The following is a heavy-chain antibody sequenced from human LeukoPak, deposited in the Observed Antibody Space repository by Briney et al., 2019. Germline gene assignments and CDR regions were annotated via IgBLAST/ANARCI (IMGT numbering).Heavy chain of an antibody. CDR1: GFTFSSYE. J-gene: IGHJ4*02. V-gene: IGHV3-53*01. Sequence: GGSLRLSCAASGFTFSSYEMNWVRQAPGKGLEWVSVIYSGGRTYYADSVKGRFTIYRDNSKNTLYLQMNSLRAEDTAVYYCARDGDWGRYDHWGQGTLVIVSS. CDR3: ARDGDWGRYDH. CDR2: IYSGGRT. D-gene: IGHD7-27*01.